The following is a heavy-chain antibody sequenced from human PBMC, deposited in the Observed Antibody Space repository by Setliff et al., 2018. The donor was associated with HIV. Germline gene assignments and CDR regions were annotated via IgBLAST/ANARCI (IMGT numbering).Heavy chain of an antibody. Sequence: KTSETLSLTCTVSGGSMSRFYWTWIRQPPGKGLEWIGFVYSTGSINYSPSFRGRLTISLYTSENQFSLHLTSVTAADTAVYYCARAEGDAYNSLPYFDSWGPGALVTVSS. D-gene: IGHD1-1*01. J-gene: IGHJ4*02. V-gene: IGHV4-59*01. CDR3: ARAEGDAYNSLPYFDS. CDR1: GGSMSRFY. CDR2: VYSTGSI.